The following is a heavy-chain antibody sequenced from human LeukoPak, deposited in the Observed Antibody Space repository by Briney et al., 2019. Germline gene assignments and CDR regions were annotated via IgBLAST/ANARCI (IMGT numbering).Heavy chain of an antibody. Sequence: GGSLRLSCAASGFTFSTYRMNWVRQAPGNGLEWVSYISSSSTTIHYADSVKGRFTISRDNAKNTLYLQMNSLRDADAAVYYCARGSRDYVFDYWGQGALVTVSS. CDR3: ARGSRDYVFDY. J-gene: IGHJ4*02. V-gene: IGHV3-48*02. CDR2: ISSSSTTI. CDR1: GFTFSTYR. D-gene: IGHD4-17*01.